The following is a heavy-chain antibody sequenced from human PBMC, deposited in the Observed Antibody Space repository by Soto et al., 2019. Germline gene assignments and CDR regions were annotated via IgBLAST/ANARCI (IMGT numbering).Heavy chain of an antibody. CDR2: ISGSGGST. CDR1: GFTFSSYA. V-gene: IGHV3-23*01. CDR3: AKDIRRHNWNDYYYMDV. D-gene: IGHD1-1*01. J-gene: IGHJ6*03. Sequence: EVQLLESGGGLVQPGGSLRLSCAASGFTFSSYAMSWVRQAPGKGLEWVSAISGSGGSTYYADSVKGRFTISRDNSKNTLYLQMNSLRAEDTAVYYCAKDIRRHNWNDYYYMDVWGKGTTVTVSS.